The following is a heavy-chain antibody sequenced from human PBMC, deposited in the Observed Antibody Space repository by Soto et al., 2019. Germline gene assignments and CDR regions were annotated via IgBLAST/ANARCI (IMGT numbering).Heavy chain of an antibody. V-gene: IGHV3-30-3*01. CDR2: ISYDGSNE. CDR3: ARDAYSGSYSGAFDI. CDR1: GFIFSNYA. Sequence: QVQLVESGGGVVQPGRSLRLSCAASGFIFSNYAMHWVRQAPGKGLEWVAVISYDGSNEYYADSVKGRFTISRDNSKNTLYLQMNSLRAEDTAVYYCARDAYSGSYSGAFDIWGQGTMVTVSS. D-gene: IGHD1-26*01. J-gene: IGHJ3*02.